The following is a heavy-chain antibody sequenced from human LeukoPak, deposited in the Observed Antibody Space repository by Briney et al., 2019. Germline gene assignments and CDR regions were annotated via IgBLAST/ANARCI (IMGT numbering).Heavy chain of an antibody. Sequence: SGGSLRLSCAASEFTFSNYGMYWVRQAPGKGLEWVAAISYEGSNKYYGDSVKGRITISRDNARNTVDLQMNSLRAEDTAVYYCVKSLDRHYYDIHGPLSHWGQGTLVTVSS. CDR2: ISYEGSNK. D-gene: IGHD3-22*01. V-gene: IGHV3-30*18. J-gene: IGHJ4*02. CDR3: VKSLDRHYYDIHGPLSH. CDR1: EFTFSNYG.